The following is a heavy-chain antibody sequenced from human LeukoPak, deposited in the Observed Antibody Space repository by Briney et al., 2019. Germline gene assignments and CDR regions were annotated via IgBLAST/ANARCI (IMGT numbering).Heavy chain of an antibody. Sequence: GGCLRLSCASAGFTFSDHHIDWVRQAPPKGPDGVSRTRNKARGYTTEYAASVKGRFTISRDDSKNSLYLQMNSLQTEDTAVYYCARVSISGSFYFDYWGQGTLVTVSS. J-gene: IGHJ4*02. CDR1: GFTFSDHH. V-gene: IGHV3-72*01. CDR2: TRNKARGYTT. CDR3: ARVSISGSFYFDY. D-gene: IGHD1-26*01.